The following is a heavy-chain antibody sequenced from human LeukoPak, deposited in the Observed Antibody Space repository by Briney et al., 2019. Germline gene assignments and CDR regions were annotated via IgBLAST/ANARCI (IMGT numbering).Heavy chain of an antibody. CDR1: GFTFSSYG. D-gene: IGHD2-15*01. V-gene: IGHV3-30*02. J-gene: IGHJ4*02. Sequence: GGSLRLSCAASGFTFSSYGMHWVRQAPGKGLGWLAFIRSDGSNKYYADSVKGRFTISRDNSKNTLYLQMNSLRAEDTAVYYCAKTLSAHSQYYFDYWGQGTLVTVSS. CDR3: AKTLSAHSQYYFDY. CDR2: IRSDGSNK.